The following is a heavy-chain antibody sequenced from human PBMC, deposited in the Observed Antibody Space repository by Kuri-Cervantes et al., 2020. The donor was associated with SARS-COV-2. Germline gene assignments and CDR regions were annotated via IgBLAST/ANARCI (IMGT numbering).Heavy chain of an antibody. V-gene: IGHV3-23*01. CDR3: AKDAAYSSGWGTFDY. CDR2: ISGSGGST. J-gene: IGHJ4*02. Sequence: GESLKISCAASGFTFSSYAMSWVRQAPGKGLEWVSAISGSGGSTYYADSVKGRFTISRDNSKNTLYLQMNSLRAEDTAVYYCAKDAAYSSGWGTFDYWGQGTLVTVSS. CDR1: GFTFSSYA. D-gene: IGHD6-19*01.